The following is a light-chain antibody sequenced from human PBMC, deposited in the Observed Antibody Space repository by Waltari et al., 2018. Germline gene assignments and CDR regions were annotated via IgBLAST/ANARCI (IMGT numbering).Light chain of an antibody. J-gene: IGLJ1*01. CDR3: CSYAGSHYV. V-gene: IGLV2-23*01. Sequence: QSALTQPASVSGSPGQSITISCTGTSSDVGSYDLVSWYQQHPGKAPKLMSYEGSKRPAGVSNRFSCSKSGNTASLTSSGLQAEDEADYYCCSYAGSHYVFGTGTKVSVL. CDR1: SSDVGSYDL. CDR2: EGS.